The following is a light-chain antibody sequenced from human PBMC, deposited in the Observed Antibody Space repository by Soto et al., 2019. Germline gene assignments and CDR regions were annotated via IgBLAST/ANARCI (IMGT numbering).Light chain of an antibody. CDR2: AAS. Sequence: DIQMTQSPSSLSASVGDRVTITCRASQSITNSLNWYQQKPGKAPKLLMSAASSLQNGVPSRFSGGGTRTFSILTISSLQPEGFATYYCQQGDKIPWTFGKGPKVDSK. CDR3: QQGDKIPWT. V-gene: IGKV1-39*01. J-gene: IGKJ1*01. CDR1: QSITNS.